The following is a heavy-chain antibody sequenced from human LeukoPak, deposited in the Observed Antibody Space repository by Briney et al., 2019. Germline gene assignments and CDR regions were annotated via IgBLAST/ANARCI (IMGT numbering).Heavy chain of an antibody. Sequence: NSSETLSLTCTVSGGSISSYYWSWIRQPPGKGLEWIGYIHYSGSTNYNPSLKSRVTISVDTSKNQFSLKLSSVTAADTAVYYCARAGYSSGWSDDAFDIWGQGTMVTVSS. CDR2: IHYSGST. CDR3: ARAGYSSGWSDDAFDI. D-gene: IGHD6-19*01. CDR1: GGSISSYY. J-gene: IGHJ3*02. V-gene: IGHV4-59*12.